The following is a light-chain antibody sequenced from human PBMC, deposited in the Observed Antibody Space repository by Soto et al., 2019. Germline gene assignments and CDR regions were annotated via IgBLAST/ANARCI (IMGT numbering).Light chain of an antibody. J-gene: IGKJ4*01. CDR1: QYVNIY. Sequence: EIVLTQSPATVSLSPGERVTLSCRASQYVNIYLAWYQQKPGQAPRLLIYDASNRATGVPARFSGSGSGTDFPLTISSLESEDFAVYYCQQRANWPLTFGGGTKVEIK. V-gene: IGKV3-11*01. CDR2: DAS. CDR3: QQRANWPLT.